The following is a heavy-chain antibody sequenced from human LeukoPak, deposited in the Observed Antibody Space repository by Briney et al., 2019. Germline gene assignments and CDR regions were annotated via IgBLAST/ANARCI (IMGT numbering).Heavy chain of an antibody. J-gene: IGHJ4*02. Sequence: KPSGTLSLTCTVSGGSISSSNWWSWVRQPPGKGLEWIGEIYHSGNTNYNPSLKSRVTISLDKSKNQFSLKLNSVTAADTAVYYCARDRPPPYGRAAGIWGQGTLVTVSS. D-gene: IGHD6-25*01. V-gene: IGHV4-4*02. CDR3: ARDRPPPYGRAAGI. CDR2: IYHSGNT. CDR1: GGSISSSNW.